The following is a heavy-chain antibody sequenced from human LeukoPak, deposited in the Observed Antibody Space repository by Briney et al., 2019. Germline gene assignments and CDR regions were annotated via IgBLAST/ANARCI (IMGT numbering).Heavy chain of an antibody. CDR2: IYYSGST. D-gene: IGHD1-26*01. V-gene: IGHV4-59*08. J-gene: IGHJ3*02. CDR3: ARHWVVVGATSASDI. Sequence: SETLSLTCAVYGGSFSGYYWSWIRQPPGKGLEWIGYIYYSGSTNYNPSLKSRVTISVDTSKNQFSLKLSSVTAADTAVYYCARHWVVVGATSASDIWGQGTMVTVSS. CDR1: GGSFSGYY.